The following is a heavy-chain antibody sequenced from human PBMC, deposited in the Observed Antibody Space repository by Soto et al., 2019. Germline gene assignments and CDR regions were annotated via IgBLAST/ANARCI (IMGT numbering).Heavy chain of an antibody. V-gene: IGHV3-7*04. J-gene: IGHJ3*02. CDR1: GFTFSSYW. CDR2: IKPDGSEK. Sequence: EVQLVESGGGLVQPGGSLRLSCAASGFTFSSYWMTWVRQAPGKGLEWVANIKPDGSEKWYVDSVKGRFTISRDNAQKSLYLQMNSLRVEDTAVYYCARGDYHDNSGPFSDAFDIWGQGTMVTVSS. D-gene: IGHD3-22*01. CDR3: ARGDYHDNSGPFSDAFDI.